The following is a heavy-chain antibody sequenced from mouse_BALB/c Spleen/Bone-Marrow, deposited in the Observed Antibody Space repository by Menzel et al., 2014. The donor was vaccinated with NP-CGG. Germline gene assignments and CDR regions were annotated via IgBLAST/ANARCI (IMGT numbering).Heavy chain of an antibody. CDR2: INPYNDGT. CDR1: GYTFTSYV. D-gene: IGHD1-1*01. CDR3: ARPYYYGSSGDSWFAY. J-gene: IGHJ3*01. Sequence: VQLQQSGPELVKPGASVKMSCKASGYTFTSYVMHWVKQKPGQGLEWIGYINPYNDGTKYNEKFKGKATLTSDKSSSTAYMELSSLTSEDSAVYYCARPYYYGSSGDSWFAYWGQGTLVNVSA. V-gene: IGHV1-14*01.